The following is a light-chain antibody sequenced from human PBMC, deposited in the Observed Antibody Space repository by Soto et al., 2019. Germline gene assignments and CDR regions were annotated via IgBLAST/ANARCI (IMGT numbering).Light chain of an antibody. CDR1: RDVYINA. CDR3: QQYGASPFT. J-gene: IGKJ3*01. CDR2: GAS. V-gene: IGKV3-20*01. Sequence: VVLTQPPAPLSLSPGEPATLSCRASRDVYINALAWYQQKPGRTPTLLIYGASTRATGIPDRFSATGSGTEFSITMGSVEPEDFAVYYCQQYGASPFTVGPGTRVEI.